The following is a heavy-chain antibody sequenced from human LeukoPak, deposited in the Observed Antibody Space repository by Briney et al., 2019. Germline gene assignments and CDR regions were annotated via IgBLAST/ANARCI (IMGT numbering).Heavy chain of an antibody. CDR2: FYHSGST. CDR3: ARYNPRRGYSYADITFFDY. D-gene: IGHD5-18*01. J-gene: IGHJ4*02. V-gene: IGHV4-30-2*01. Sequence: SETLSLTCAVSGGSISSGGYSWSWIRQPPGKGLEWIGYFYHSGSTYYNPSLKSRVTISVDRSKNQFSLKLSSVTAADTAVYYCARYNPRRGYSYADITFFDYWGQGTLVTVSS. CDR1: GGSISSGGYS.